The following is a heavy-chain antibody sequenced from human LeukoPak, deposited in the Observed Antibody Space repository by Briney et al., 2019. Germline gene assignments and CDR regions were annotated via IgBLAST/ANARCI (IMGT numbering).Heavy chain of an antibody. J-gene: IGHJ3*01. CDR2: ISDGGGST. Sequence: GGSLRLSCAASGFTFTTCHMSWVRQAPGKGLEWVSAISDGGGSTYYAESVKGRFTISRDNSKNTLYLQMNSLRADDTAVYYCAKERRIAVAGTVGFDVWGQGTMVAVSS. D-gene: IGHD6-19*01. V-gene: IGHV3-23*01. CDR3: AKERRIAVAGTVGFDV. CDR1: GFTFTTCH.